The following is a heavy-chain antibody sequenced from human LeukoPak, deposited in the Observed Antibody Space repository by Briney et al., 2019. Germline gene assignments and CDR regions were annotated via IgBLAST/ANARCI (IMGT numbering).Heavy chain of an antibody. Sequence: GGSLRLSCAASGFTFSNAWMSWVRQAPGKGLEWVSVIYSGGSTYYADFVKGRFTISRDNSKNTLYLQMNSLRAEDTAVYYCARDSSSSRDYYYYYMDVWGKGTTVTVSS. J-gene: IGHJ6*03. D-gene: IGHD6-6*01. CDR2: IYSGGST. V-gene: IGHV3-66*01. CDR3: ARDSSSSRDYYYYYMDV. CDR1: GFTFSNAW.